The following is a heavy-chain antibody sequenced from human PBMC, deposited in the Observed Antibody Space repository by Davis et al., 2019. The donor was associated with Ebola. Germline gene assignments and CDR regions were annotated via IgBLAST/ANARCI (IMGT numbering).Heavy chain of an antibody. CDR1: GGTFSSYA. V-gene: IGHV1-69*13. CDR3: ARDLEWLSALYYYGMDV. Sequence: SVKVSCKASGGTFSSYAISWVRQAPGQGLEWMGGIIPIFGTANYAQKFQGRVTITADESTSTAYMELSSLRSEDTAVYYCARDLEWLSALYYYGMDVWGQGTTVTVSS. J-gene: IGHJ6*02. CDR2: IIPIFGTA. D-gene: IGHD3-3*01.